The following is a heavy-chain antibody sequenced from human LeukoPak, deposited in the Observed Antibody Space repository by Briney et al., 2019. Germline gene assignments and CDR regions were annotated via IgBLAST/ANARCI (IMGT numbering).Heavy chain of an antibody. CDR3: AKGALRFLESNYFDY. D-gene: IGHD3-3*01. V-gene: IGHV3-30*18. CDR2: ISYDGSNK. CDR1: GFTFSSYG. J-gene: IGHJ4*02. Sequence: PGGSLRLSCAASGFTFSSYGTHWVRQAPGKGLEWVAVISYDGSNKYYADSVKGRFTISRDNSKNTLYLQMNSLRAEDTAVYYCAKGALRFLESNYFDYWGQGTLVTVSS.